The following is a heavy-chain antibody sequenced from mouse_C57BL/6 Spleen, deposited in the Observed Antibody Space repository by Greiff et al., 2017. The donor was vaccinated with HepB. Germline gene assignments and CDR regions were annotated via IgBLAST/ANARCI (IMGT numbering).Heavy chain of an antibody. CDR3: GYGSSPAWFAY. Sequence: QVQLKESGAELVRPGASVTLSCKASGYTFTDYEMHWVKQTPVHGLEWIGAIDPETGGTAYNQKFKGKAILTADKSSSTAYMELRSLTSEDSAVYYCGYGSSPAWFAYWGQGTLVTVSA. V-gene: IGHV1-15*01. J-gene: IGHJ3*01. CDR2: IDPETGGT. D-gene: IGHD1-1*01. CDR1: GYTFTDYE.